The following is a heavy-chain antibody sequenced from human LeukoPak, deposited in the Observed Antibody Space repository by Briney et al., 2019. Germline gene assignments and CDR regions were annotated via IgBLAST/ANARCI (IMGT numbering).Heavy chain of an antibody. CDR2: ISATNGNT. CDR3: ARDMSFAVSMVSPDY. D-gene: IGHD2-8*01. Sequence: EASVKVSCKASGGTFSSYAISWVRQAPGQGLEWMGWISATNGNTKYAQRLQGRVTMTTDTSTRTAYMELRSLRSDDTAVYYCARDMSFAVSMVSPDYWGQGTLVTVSS. CDR1: GGTFSSYA. J-gene: IGHJ4*02. V-gene: IGHV1-18*01.